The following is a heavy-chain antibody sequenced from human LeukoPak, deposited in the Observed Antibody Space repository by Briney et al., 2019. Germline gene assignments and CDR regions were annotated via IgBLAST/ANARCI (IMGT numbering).Heavy chain of an antibody. Sequence: GGSLRLSCAASGFTFSSYGMHWARQAPGKGLEWVAVISYDGSNKYYADSVKGRFTISGDNSKNTLYLQMNSLRAEDTAVYYCAKSRMGAKEKSEGRFGMDVWGQGTTVTVSS. CDR3: AKSRMGAKEKSEGRFGMDV. CDR2: ISYDGSNK. V-gene: IGHV3-30*18. D-gene: IGHD1-26*01. CDR1: GFTFSSYG. J-gene: IGHJ6*02.